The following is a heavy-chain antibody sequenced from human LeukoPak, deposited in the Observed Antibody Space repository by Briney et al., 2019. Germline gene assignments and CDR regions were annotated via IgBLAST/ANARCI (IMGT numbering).Heavy chain of an antibody. CDR2: INPNGDRT. V-gene: IGHV1-46*01. CDR3: ARDMSTRVTPISYGFDV. Sequence: ASVKVSCKASENTFSNYYMHWVRQAPGKGLERLGIINPNGDRTAYAQSFQGRVTMTRDASTTTFYVELSSLRSEDTAVYFCARDMSTRVTPISYGFDVWGQGTMVTVSS. J-gene: IGHJ3*01. D-gene: IGHD4-23*01. CDR1: ENTFSNYY.